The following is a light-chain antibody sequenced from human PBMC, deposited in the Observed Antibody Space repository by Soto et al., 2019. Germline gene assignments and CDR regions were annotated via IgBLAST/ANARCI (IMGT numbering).Light chain of an antibody. CDR3: QSYDSSNQV. CDR1: SGSIASSD. Sequence: NFMLTQPHSVSESPGKTVTISCTRSSGSIASSDVQWYQQRPGSSPTTVIYEDNQRPSGVPDRFSGSIDSSSNSASLTISGLKTEDEADYFCQSYDSSNQVFGGGTKLTVL. CDR2: EDN. J-gene: IGLJ3*02. V-gene: IGLV6-57*01.